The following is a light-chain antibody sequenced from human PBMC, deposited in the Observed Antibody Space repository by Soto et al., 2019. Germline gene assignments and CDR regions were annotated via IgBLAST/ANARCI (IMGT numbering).Light chain of an antibody. CDR3: QNYNSYSEA. CDR2: KES. CDR1: QTITNL. V-gene: IGKV1-5*03. J-gene: IGKJ1*01. Sequence: DLQLTQSPSTLSASLGESVTITCRASQTITNLLAWFQQKTGKAPKLLIYKESTLKSGVPSRFSGSGSGTEFNLTISRLQPDDFATYYCQNYNSYSEACGQGTKVDIK.